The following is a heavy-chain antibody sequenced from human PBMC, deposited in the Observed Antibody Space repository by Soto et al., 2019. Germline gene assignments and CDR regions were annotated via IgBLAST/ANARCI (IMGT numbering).Heavy chain of an antibody. J-gene: IGHJ5*02. Sequence: PGGSLRLSCAASGFSFSTYNMNWVRQAPGKGPEWVSSIDASSTHIYYADSVKGRFTISRDNGKSSLYLQMDSLRAEDTALYYCVRQQYDFLVDPWGQGTLVTAPQ. V-gene: IGHV3-21*01. CDR2: IDASSTHI. CDR1: GFSFSTYN. CDR3: VRQQYDFLVDP. D-gene: IGHD3-16*01.